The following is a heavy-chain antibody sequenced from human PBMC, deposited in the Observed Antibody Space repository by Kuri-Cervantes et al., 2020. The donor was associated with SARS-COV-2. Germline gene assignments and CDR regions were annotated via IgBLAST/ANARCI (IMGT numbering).Heavy chain of an antibody. CDR2: ISAHNGNT. CDR1: GYTFTSYG. D-gene: IGHD6-19*01. V-gene: IGHV1-18*01. CDR3: ASSPVAAPFGAFDI. Sequence: ASVKVSCKASGYTFTSYGISWVRQAPGQGLEWMGWISAHNGNTNYAQKLQGRVTMTTDTSTSTAYMELRSLRSDDTAVYYCASSPVAAPFGAFDIWGQGTMVTVSS. J-gene: IGHJ3*02.